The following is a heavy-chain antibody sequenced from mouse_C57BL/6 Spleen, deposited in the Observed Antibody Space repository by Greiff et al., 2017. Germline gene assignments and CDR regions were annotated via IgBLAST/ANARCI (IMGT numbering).Heavy chain of an antibody. Sequence: QVQLQQSGAELVRPGTSVKMSCKASGYTFTNYWIGWAKQRPGHGLEWIGDIYPGGGYTNYNEKLKGKATLTADKSSSTAYMQFSSLTSEDSAIYYCARSDGYGSGGFAYWGQGTLVTVSA. V-gene: IGHV1-63*01. CDR3: ARSDGYGSGGFAY. CDR1: GYTFTNYW. J-gene: IGHJ3*01. D-gene: IGHD1-1*01. CDR2: IYPGGGYT.